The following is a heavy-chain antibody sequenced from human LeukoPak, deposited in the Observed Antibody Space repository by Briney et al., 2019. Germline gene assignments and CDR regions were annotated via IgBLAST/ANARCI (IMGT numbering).Heavy chain of an antibody. CDR2: VDPEDGET. Sequence: GASVKVSCKVSGYTFTDYYMHWVQQAPGKGLEWMGLVDPEDGETIYAEEFQGRVTITADTSTDTAYMELSSLRSEDTAVYYCATGPINYYDSSGTFDYWGQGTLVTVSS. D-gene: IGHD3-22*01. CDR1: GYTFTDYY. J-gene: IGHJ4*02. CDR3: ATGPINYYDSSGTFDY. V-gene: IGHV1-69-2*01.